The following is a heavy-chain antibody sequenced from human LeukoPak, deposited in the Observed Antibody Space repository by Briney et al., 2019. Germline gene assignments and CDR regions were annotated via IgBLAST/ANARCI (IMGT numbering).Heavy chain of an antibody. CDR1: GGSISSGGYY. CDR3: ARVKWGNYDILTGYLGGDYYYMDV. D-gene: IGHD3-9*01. CDR2: IYHSGST. V-gene: IGHV4-30-2*01. J-gene: IGHJ6*03. Sequence: PSQTLSLTCTVSGGSISSGGYYWSWIRQPPGKGLEWIGYIYHSGSTYYNPSLKSRVTISVDRSKNQFSLKLSSVTAADTAVYYCARVKWGNYDILTGYLGGDYYYMDVWGKGTTVTVSS.